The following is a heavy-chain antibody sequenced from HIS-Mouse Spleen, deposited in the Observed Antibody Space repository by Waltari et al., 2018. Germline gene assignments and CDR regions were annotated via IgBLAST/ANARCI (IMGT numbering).Heavy chain of an antibody. V-gene: IGHV2-26*01. CDR2: IFSNDEK. D-gene: IGHD6-6*01. CDR3: ARIYSRVSIARRHAFDI. J-gene: IGHJ3*02. CDR1: GFSLSNARMG. Sequence: QVTLKESGPVLVKPTETLTLTCTVSGFSLSNARMGVSWIRQPPGKALEWLAHIFSNDEKSYSTSRKGRLTIPKDTSKSQVVLTMTNMDPVDTATYYCARIYSRVSIARRHAFDIWGQGTMVTVSS.